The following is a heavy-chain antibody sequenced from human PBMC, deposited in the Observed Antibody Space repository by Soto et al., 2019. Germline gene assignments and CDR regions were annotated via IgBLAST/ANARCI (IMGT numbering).Heavy chain of an antibody. V-gene: IGHV4-30-4*01. CDR2: IYYSGST. Sequence: NPSETLSLTCTVFGGSVTSGDYYWSWIRQPPGKGLEWIGYIYYSGSTYYNPSLKSRVTISVDTSKNQFSLKLSSVTAADTAVYYCARRKGAFDIWGQGTMVT. CDR1: GGSVTSGDYY. J-gene: IGHJ3*02. CDR3: ARRKGAFDI.